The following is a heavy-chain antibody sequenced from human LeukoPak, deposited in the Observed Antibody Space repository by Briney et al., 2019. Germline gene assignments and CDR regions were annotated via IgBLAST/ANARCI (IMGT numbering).Heavy chain of an antibody. D-gene: IGHD1-26*01. V-gene: IGHV3-21*01. J-gene: IGHJ4*02. CDR1: GFTFSSYS. Sequence: GGSLRLSCAASGFTFSSYSMNWVRQAPGKGLEWVSSISSSSSYIYYADSVKGRFTISRDNAKNSLYLQMNSLRAEDTAVYYCARGREWEPTPFDYWGQGTLVTVSS. CDR3: ARGREWEPTPFDY. CDR2: ISSSSSYI.